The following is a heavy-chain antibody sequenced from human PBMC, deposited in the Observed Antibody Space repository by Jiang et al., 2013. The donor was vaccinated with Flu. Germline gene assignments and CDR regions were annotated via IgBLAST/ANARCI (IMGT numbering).Heavy chain of an antibody. CDR2: IYPGDSDT. D-gene: IGHD5-18*01. Sequence: AEVKKPGESLKISCKGSGYSFTSYWIGWVRQVPGKGLEWMGIIYPGDSDTRYSPSFQGQVTISADKSISTAYLQWSSLKASDTAMYYCARRIQLWYGRGAFDIWGQGTMVTVSS. V-gene: IGHV5-51*01. J-gene: IGHJ3*02. CDR1: GYSFTSYW. CDR3: ARRIQLWYGRGAFDI.